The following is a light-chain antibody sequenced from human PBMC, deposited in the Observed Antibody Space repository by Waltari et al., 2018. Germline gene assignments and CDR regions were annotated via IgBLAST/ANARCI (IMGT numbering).Light chain of an antibody. CDR1: KLGDKY. CDR3: QAWDNSTAV. J-gene: IGLJ2*01. V-gene: IGLV3-1*01. CDR2: QDR. Sequence: SYELTQPPSVSVSPGQTASITCSGNKLGDKYACWYHQKPGQSPVLVIYQDRKRPSGIPERFSGSNSGNTATLTISGTQAMDEADYYCQAWDNSTAVFGGGTKLTV.